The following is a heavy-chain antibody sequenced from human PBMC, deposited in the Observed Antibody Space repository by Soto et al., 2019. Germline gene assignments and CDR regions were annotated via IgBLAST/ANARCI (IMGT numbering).Heavy chain of an antibody. CDR2: ISGSGGST. Sequence: EVQLLESGGGLVQPGGSLRVSCAASGFTFSTYAINWGRQAPGKGLEWVSAISGSGGSTYYADSVKGRFTISRANSRNTLYLQMNSLRAEDTAVYYCAKGAASSWYGGHFDFWGQGTLVTVSS. CDR3: AKGAASSWYGGHFDF. V-gene: IGHV3-23*01. J-gene: IGHJ4*02. D-gene: IGHD6-13*01. CDR1: GFTFSTYA.